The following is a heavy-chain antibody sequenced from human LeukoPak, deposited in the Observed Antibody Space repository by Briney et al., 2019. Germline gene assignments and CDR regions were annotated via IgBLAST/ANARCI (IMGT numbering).Heavy chain of an antibody. V-gene: IGHV3-30*19. D-gene: IGHD6-13*01. Sequence: GGSLRLPCVASGFTFSSHGMHWVRQAPGKGLEWVAVISYDGSNKYYADSVKGRFTISRDNSKNTLYLQMNSLRAEDTAVYYCARGSSSSSWYFDYWGQGTLVTVSS. CDR1: GFTFSSHG. J-gene: IGHJ4*02. CDR2: ISYDGSNK. CDR3: ARGSSSSSWYFDY.